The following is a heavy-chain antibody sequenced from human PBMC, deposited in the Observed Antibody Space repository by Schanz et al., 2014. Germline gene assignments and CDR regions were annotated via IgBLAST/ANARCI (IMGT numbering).Heavy chain of an antibody. CDR2: ISSSSSTR. V-gene: IGHV3-48*01. CDR1: GFTFSSYS. CDR3: ASDCLLEHLGCSHYDNAIDV. D-gene: IGHD2-21*01. Sequence: EVQLVESGGGLVQPGGSLRLSCAASGFTFSSYSMNWVRQAPGKGLEWVSYISSSSSTRYYADSVKGRFTISRDNAKNSLFLQMSSRRAEDTAVYYCASDCLLEHLGCSHYDNAIDVWGQGTTVTVSS. J-gene: IGHJ6*02.